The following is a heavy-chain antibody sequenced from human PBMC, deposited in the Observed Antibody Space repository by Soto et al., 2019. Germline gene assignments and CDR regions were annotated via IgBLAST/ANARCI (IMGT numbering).Heavy chain of an antibody. CDR2: IYHSGTT. V-gene: IGHV4-30-4*01. D-gene: IGHD2-21*01. Sequence: SLSITCTVSGGTMRSDDYYWSWIRKPPGKGLEWIGYIYHSGTTYYNPSLQSRVSISLDTSKSLVSLRLNSVTAADTAVYYCARLVGVAISPWGQGTLVTVSS. CDR1: GGTMRSDDYY. CDR3: ARLVGVAISP. J-gene: IGHJ5*02.